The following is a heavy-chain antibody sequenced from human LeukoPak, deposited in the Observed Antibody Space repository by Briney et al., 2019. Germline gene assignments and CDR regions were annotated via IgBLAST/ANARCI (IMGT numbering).Heavy chain of an antibody. J-gene: IGHJ4*02. V-gene: IGHV4-59*01. CDR2: IYYTGST. CDR1: GGSISSYY. D-gene: IGHD6-13*01. Sequence: SETLSLTCTVTGGSISSYYWSWIRQPPGKGLEWIGYIYYTGSTNYNPSLKSRVTISVDTSKNQFFLKLSSVTAADTAVYYCARQQLSQLYYFDNWGQGTLVTVSS. CDR3: ARQQLSQLYYFDN.